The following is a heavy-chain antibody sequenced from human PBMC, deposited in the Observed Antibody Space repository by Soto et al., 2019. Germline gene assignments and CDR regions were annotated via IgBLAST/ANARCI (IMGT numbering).Heavy chain of an antibody. J-gene: IGHJ4*02. CDR1: GFTFSSYA. CDR3: ARDSFSWNYFDY. V-gene: IGHV3-30-3*01. CDR2: ISYDGSNK. D-gene: IGHD1-1*01. Sequence: GESLKISCAASGFTFSSYAMHWVRQAPGKGLEWVAVISYDGSNKYYADSVKGRFTISRDNSKNTLYLQMNSLRAEDTAVYYCARDSFSWNYFDYWGQGTLVTVSS.